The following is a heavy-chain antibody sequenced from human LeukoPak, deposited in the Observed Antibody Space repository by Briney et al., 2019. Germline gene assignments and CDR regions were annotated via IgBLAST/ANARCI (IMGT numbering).Heavy chain of an antibody. J-gene: IGHJ4*02. Sequence: GGSLRLSCAASGFTFSSYSINWVRQAPGRGLEWVSYINIISSEIYYGDSVKGRFTISTDNAKNSVYLQMNSLRDEDTAVYYCTMGDWGWPDYWGQGILVTVSS. V-gene: IGHV3-48*02. D-gene: IGHD7-27*01. CDR3: TMGDWGWPDY. CDR1: GFTFSSYS. CDR2: INIISSEI.